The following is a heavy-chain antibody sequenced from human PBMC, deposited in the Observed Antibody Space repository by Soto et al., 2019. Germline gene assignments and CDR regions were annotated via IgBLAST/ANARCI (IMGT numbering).Heavy chain of an antibody. J-gene: IGHJ4*02. CDR2: INHSGNT. D-gene: IGHD1-26*01. Sequence: QVQLQQWGAGLLKPSETLSLTCAVYGGSLSGYYWSWIRQPPGKALEWIGEINHSGNTNYNPSLKSRVTISVYTSKNQLFLNLGSVTAADTAMYYCARHHVRGRTIAGAAEFWGQGTLVTVSS. V-gene: IGHV4-34*01. CDR1: GGSLSGYY. CDR3: ARHHVRGRTIAGAAEF.